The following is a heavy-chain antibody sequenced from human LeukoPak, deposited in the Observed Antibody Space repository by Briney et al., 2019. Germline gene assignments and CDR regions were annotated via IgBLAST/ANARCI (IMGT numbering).Heavy chain of an antibody. CDR2: INSDGSST. D-gene: IGHD3/OR15-3a*01. CDR1: GFTFSSHY. Sequence: PGGSLRLYCAASGFTFSSHYMHWVRQAPGKGLVWVSRINSDGSSTNYADSVKGRFTISRDNAKNTLFLQMNSLRAEDTAVYYCTRDWTARSNAFDIWGQGTMVTASS. CDR3: TRDWTARSNAFDI. V-gene: IGHV3-74*01. J-gene: IGHJ3*02.